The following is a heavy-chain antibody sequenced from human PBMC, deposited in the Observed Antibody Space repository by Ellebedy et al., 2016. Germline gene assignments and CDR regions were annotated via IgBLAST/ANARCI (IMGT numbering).Heavy chain of an antibody. V-gene: IGHV5-51*01. CDR3: ARRNDYADY. CDR2: IYPGDSDT. CDR1: GYTFTNYW. Sequence: GESLKISCKGSGYTFTNYWLAWLRQMPGKGLEWMGIIYPGDSDTRYSPSFQGQVTISADKSISTAYLQWSSLKASDTAIYYCARRNDYADYWGQGTLVTVSS. J-gene: IGHJ4*02. D-gene: IGHD4-17*01.